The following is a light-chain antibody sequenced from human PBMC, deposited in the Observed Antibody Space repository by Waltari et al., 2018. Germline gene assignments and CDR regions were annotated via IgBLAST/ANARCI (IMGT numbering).Light chain of an antibody. J-gene: IGLJ3*02. V-gene: IGLV1-40*01. Sequence: QSVLTQPPSMSGAPGQKVTIPCTGGSSNFGAGYDVHWYQQFPGAAPKLLIFGNTNRASRVPGRLSGSTSGTSASLAITVLHSGDEAVYSGPSFDRNLSASVFGGGTKLTVL. CDR2: GNT. CDR1: SSNFGAGYD. CDR3: PSFDRNLSASV.